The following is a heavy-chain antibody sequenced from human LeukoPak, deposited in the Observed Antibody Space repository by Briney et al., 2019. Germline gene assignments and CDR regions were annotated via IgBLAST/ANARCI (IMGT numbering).Heavy chain of an antibody. CDR1: GFTFSSYE. V-gene: IGHV3-48*03. CDR2: ISSSGSTI. J-gene: IGHJ6*04. Sequence: GGSLRLSSAASGFTFSSYEMNWVRQAPGKGLEWVSYISSSGSTIYYADSVKGRFTISRDNAKNSLYLQMNSLRAEDTAVYYCAELGITMIGGVWGKGTTVTISS. CDR3: AELGITMIGGV. D-gene: IGHD3-10*02.